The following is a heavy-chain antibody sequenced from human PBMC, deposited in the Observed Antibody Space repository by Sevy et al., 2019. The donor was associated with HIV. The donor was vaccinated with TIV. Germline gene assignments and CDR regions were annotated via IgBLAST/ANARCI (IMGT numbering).Heavy chain of an antibody. Sequence: GGSLRLSCEASGLTFSNSWLSWVRQAPGKGLEWVANIKTDGSESYYVDSLKGRFTISRYNAKNSVYLQMNSLRAEDTALYYCARDYGPHLGVEEWGQGTLVTVSS. CDR1: GLTFSNSW. D-gene: IGHD3-10*01. J-gene: IGHJ4*02. CDR3: ARDYGPHLGVEE. CDR2: IKTDGSES. V-gene: IGHV3-7*01.